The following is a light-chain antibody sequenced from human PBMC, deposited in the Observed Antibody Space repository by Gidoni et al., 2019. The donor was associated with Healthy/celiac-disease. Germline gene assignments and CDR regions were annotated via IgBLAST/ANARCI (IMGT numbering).Light chain of an antibody. V-gene: IGLV2-14*03. J-gene: IGLJ2*01. Sequence: PGQSITISCTGTSSDVGGYNYVSWYQQHPGKAPKLMIYDVSNRPSGVSNRFSGSKSGNTASLTISGLQAEDEADYYCSSYTSSSTVVFGGGTKLTV. CDR2: DVS. CDR3: SSYTSSSTVV. CDR1: SSDVGGYNY.